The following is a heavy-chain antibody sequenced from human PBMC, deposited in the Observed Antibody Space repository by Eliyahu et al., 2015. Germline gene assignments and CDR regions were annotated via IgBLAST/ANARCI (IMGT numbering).Heavy chain of an antibody. CDR1: GFXFXNXY. Sequence: EVQLVESXGGLVKPGGSLRLSCAASGFXFXNXYMNWVRQXPGKGLEWIGRSRSETNGGTIEYAAPVKGRFTISRDDSENTLYLQMNSLKTEDTAVYYCSTAFGVIVSDQFDYWGQGTLVTVSS. D-gene: IGHD3-16*01. J-gene: IGHJ4*02. V-gene: IGHV3-15*01. CDR2: SRSETNGGTI. CDR3: STAFGVIVSDQFDY.